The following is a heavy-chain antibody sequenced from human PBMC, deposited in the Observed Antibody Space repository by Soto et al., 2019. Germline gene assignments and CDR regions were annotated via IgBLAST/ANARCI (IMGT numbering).Heavy chain of an antibody. V-gene: IGHV1-58*01. J-gene: IGHJ6*02. Sequence: ASVKVSCKASGFTFTSSAVQWVRQARGQRLGWIGWIVVGSGNTNYAQKFQERVTITRDMSTSTAYMELSSLRSEDTAVYYCAAVDLHLYYYYGMDVWGQGTTVTVSS. CDR3: AAVDLHLYYYYGMDV. CDR2: IVVGSGNT. CDR1: GFTFTSSA.